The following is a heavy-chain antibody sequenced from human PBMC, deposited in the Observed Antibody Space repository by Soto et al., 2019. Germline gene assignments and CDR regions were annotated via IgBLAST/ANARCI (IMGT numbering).Heavy chain of an antibody. J-gene: IGHJ2*01. Sequence: TVSGVSITPYFWSWIRQPAGKAPEWVGHIYASGRTTYNPSLKSRVTMFVSQTQVSLRLTSVTAADTAVYYCARHFDVDPSLDQYYFDLWGRGALVTVSS. CDR2: IYASGRT. CDR3: ARHFDVDPSLDQYYFDL. D-gene: IGHD3-9*01. CDR1: GVSITPYF. V-gene: IGHV4-4*07.